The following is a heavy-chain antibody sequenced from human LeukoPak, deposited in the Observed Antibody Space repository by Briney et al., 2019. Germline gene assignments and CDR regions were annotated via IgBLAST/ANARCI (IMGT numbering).Heavy chain of an antibody. Sequence: PGGPLRLSCAASGFIFNSYGMHWLRQAPGKGLEWVAFIRYDGSNKYYADSVKGRFTISRDNSKNTLYLQMNSLRAEDTAVYYCAKEGVEYYDSSGYYYSDYWGQGTLVTVSS. CDR2: IRYDGSNK. D-gene: IGHD3-22*01. J-gene: IGHJ4*02. V-gene: IGHV3-30*02. CDR3: AKEGVEYYDSSGYYYSDY. CDR1: GFIFNSYG.